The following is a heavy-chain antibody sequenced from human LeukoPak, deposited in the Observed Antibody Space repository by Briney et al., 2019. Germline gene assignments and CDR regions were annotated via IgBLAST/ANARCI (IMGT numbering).Heavy chain of an antibody. J-gene: IGHJ3*02. CDR2: INHSGST. CDR1: GGSFSGYY. V-gene: IGHV4-34*01. CDR3: ARKDCSSTSCYSPFDI. Sequence: SETLSLTCAVYGGSFSGYYWSWIRQPPGKGLEWIGEINHSGSTNYNPSLKSRVTISVDTSKIQFSLKLSSVTAADTAVYYCARKDCSSTSCYSPFDIWGQGTMVTVSS. D-gene: IGHD2-2*01.